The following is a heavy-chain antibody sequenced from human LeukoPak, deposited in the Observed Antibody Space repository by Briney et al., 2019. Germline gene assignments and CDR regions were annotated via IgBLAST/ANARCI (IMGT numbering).Heavy chain of an antibody. V-gene: IGHV1-18*01. CDR1: GYTFTSYG. D-gene: IGHD3-9*01. J-gene: IGHJ4*02. CDR2: ISAYNGNT. Sequence: GASVTVSFKASGYTFTSYGISWVRQAPGQELEWMGWISAYNGNTNYAQKLQGRVTMTTDTSTSTAYMELRSLRSDDTAVYYCARDRETYYDILTGYYRSFDYWGQGTLVTVSS. CDR3: ARDRETYYDILTGYYRSFDY.